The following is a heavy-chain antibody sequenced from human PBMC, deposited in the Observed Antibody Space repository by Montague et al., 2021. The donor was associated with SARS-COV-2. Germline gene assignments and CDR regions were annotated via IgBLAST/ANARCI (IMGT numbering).Heavy chain of an antibody. Sequence: SETLSLTCAVYGGSFNGYYWNWIRQPPGKGLEWIGEISDIGSTTYNPSLESRLTTSVDRSKNQFSLRLTSVTAADTAVYYCVRERECSGGGCYGPDDDAFDIWGQGTVVTVSS. D-gene: IGHD2-15*01. CDR3: VRERECSGGGCYGPDDDAFDI. J-gene: IGHJ3*02. CDR2: ISDIGST. CDR1: GGSFNGYY. V-gene: IGHV4-34*01.